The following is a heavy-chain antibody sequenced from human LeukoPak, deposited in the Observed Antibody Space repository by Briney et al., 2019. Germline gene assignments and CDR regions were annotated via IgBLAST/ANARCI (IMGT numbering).Heavy chain of an antibody. CDR2: INHSGST. Sequence: SETLSLTCAVYGGSFSGYYWSWIRQPPGKGLEWIGEINHSGSTNYNPSLKSRVTISVDTSKNQFSLKLSSVTAADTAVYCCARGGYYYDSSGYRAFDYWGQGTLVTVSS. CDR1: GGSFSGYY. CDR3: ARGGYYYDSSGYRAFDY. J-gene: IGHJ4*02. V-gene: IGHV4-34*01. D-gene: IGHD3-22*01.